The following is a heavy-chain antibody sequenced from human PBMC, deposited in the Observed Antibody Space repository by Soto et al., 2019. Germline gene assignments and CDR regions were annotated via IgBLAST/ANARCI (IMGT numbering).Heavy chain of an antibody. CDR1: GGSISSSSYY. CDR2: IYYSGST. Sequence: SETLSLTCTVSGGSISSSSYYWGWIRQPPGKGLEWIGSIYYSGSTYYNPSRKSRVTISVDTSKNQFSLKLSSVTAADTAVYYCARHSFYSSSSKAFDIWGQGTMVTVSS. D-gene: IGHD6-6*01. CDR3: ARHSFYSSSSKAFDI. J-gene: IGHJ3*02. V-gene: IGHV4-39*01.